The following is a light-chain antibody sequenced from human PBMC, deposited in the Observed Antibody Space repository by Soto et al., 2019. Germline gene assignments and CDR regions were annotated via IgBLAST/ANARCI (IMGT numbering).Light chain of an antibody. CDR1: QSLLHSSGYNY. CDR2: LGS. J-gene: IGKJ2*01. Sequence: VMTQSPLSLPVTPGEPASISCRSSQSLLHSSGYNYLGWYLQKPGQSPQLLIYLGSSRASGVPDRVSGSGSGTDFTLRISRVEAEDVGVYYCIQSLQTPYTFCQGTKLDFK. CDR3: IQSLQTPYT. V-gene: IGKV2-28*01.